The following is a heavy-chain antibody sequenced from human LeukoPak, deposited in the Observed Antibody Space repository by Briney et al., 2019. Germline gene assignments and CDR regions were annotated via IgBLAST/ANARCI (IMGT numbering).Heavy chain of an antibody. CDR1: GYTFTSYG. D-gene: IGHD2-8*01. J-gene: IGHJ3*02. CDR2: ISAYNGNT. V-gene: IGHV1-18*01. Sequence: ASVKVSCKASGYTFTSYGISWVRQAPGQGLEWMGWISAYNGNTNYAQKLQGRVTMTTDTSTSTVYVELSSLRSEDTAVYYCARINCTNGVCYDAFDIWGQGTMVTVSS. CDR3: ARINCTNGVCYDAFDI.